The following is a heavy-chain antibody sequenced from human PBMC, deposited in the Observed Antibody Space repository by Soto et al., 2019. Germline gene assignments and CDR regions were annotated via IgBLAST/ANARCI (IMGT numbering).Heavy chain of an antibody. CDR1: GGSINSFY. J-gene: IGHJ4*02. CDR2: IYYSGNT. Sequence: LSLTCTVSGGSINSFYWSWIRQPPGKGLEWLGYIYYSGNTNYNPSLKSRVTISVDTLKNQFSLKLSSVTAADTAVYYCVRLFDGTSGYYPYFDYWGQGTLVTVS. CDR3: VRLFDGTSGYYPYFDY. D-gene: IGHD3-22*01. V-gene: IGHV4-59*12.